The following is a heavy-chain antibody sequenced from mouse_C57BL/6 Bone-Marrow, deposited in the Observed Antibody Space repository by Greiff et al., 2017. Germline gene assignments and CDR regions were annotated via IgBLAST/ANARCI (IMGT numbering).Heavy chain of an antibody. V-gene: IGHV5-6*01. J-gene: IGHJ2*01. CDR2: ISSGGSYT. D-gene: IGHD1-1*01. CDR3: ARQVITTVVFDY. CDR1: GFTFSSYG. Sequence: EVMLVESGGDLVKPGGSLKLSCAASGFTFSSYGMSWVRQTPDKRLEWVATISSGGSYTYYPDSVKGRFTISRDNAKNTLYLQMSSLKSEDTAMYYCARQVITTVVFDYWGQGTTLTVSS.